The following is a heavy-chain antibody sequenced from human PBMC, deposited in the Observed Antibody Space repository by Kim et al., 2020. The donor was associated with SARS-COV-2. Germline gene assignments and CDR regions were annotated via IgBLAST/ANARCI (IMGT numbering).Heavy chain of an antibody. CDR3: ARSFVAAAGNVVIATDFDY. Sequence: SRVTISVDTSKNQFSLKLSSVTAADTAVYYCARSFVAAAGNVVIATDFDYWGQGTLVTVSS. D-gene: IGHD2-21*01. V-gene: IGHV4-31*02. J-gene: IGHJ4*02.